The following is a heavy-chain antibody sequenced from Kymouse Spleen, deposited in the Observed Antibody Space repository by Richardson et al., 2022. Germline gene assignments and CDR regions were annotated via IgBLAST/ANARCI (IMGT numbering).Heavy chain of an antibody. CDR3: ARGQGIAVAGNWFDP. CDR1: GGSISSSSYY. J-gene: IGHJ5*02. CDR2: IYYSGST. D-gene: IGHD6-19*01. V-gene: IGHV4-39*01. Sequence: QLQLQESGPGLVKPSETLSLTCTVSGGSISSSSYYWGWIRQPPGKGLEWIGSIYYSGSTYYNPSLKSRVTISVDTSKNQFSLKLSSVTAADTAVYYCARGQGIAVAGNWFDPWGQGTLVTVSS.